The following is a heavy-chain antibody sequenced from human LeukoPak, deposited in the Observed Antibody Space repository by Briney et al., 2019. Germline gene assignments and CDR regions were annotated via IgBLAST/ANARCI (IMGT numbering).Heavy chain of an antibody. V-gene: IGHV4-38-2*01. CDR3: ARHSYHDSSGYYYSLDY. D-gene: IGHD3-22*01. J-gene: IGHJ4*02. CDR2: IYHTGST. Sequence: PSETLSLTCAVSGYSISSGYFWGWIRQPPGKGLEWIGNIYHTGSTYYNPSLKSRVTISVDASKNQFSLELSSVTAADTAVYYCARHSYHDSSGYYYSLDYWGQGTLVTVSS. CDR1: GYSISSGYF.